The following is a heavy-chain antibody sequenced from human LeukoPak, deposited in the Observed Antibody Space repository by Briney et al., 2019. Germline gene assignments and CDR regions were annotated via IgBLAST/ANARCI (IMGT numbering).Heavy chain of an antibody. CDR1: GGSITHNNYN. Sequence: SETLSLTCTVSGGSITHNNYNWGWIRQPPGKGLEWIASVYYTGTTFHSPSLKSRVAISVDTSKNQFSLQLDSVTAADTAVYYCASRRVLAATPYYFDYWGRGTLVTVSS. CDR2: VYYTGTT. V-gene: IGHV4-39*01. J-gene: IGHJ4*02. D-gene: IGHD2-15*01. CDR3: ASRRVLAATPYYFDY.